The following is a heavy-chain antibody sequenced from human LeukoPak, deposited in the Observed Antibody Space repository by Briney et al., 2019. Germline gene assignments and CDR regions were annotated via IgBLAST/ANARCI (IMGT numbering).Heavy chain of an antibody. CDR3: ARDLNDGYPYYFDY. J-gene: IGHJ4*02. CDR2: IKQDGSEK. Sequence: GGSLRLSCAASGFTFSSYWMSWVRQAPGKGLEWVANIKQDGSEKYYVDSVKGRFTISRDNAKNSLYLQMNSLRAEDTAVYYCARDLNDGYPYYFDYWGQGTLVTVSS. CDR1: GFTFSSYW. D-gene: IGHD5-24*01. V-gene: IGHV3-7*01.